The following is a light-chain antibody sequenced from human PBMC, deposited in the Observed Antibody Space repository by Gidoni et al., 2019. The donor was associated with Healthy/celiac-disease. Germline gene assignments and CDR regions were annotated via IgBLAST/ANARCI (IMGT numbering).Light chain of an antibody. V-gene: IGKV3-11*01. Sequence: EIVLTHSPATLSLSPGERATLSCRASQSVSSYLAWYQQKPGQAPRLLIYDASNRATGIPARFSGSGSGTDFTLTISSLEPEDFAVHYCQQRSNWPLTFGGGTKVEIK. CDR3: QQRSNWPLT. J-gene: IGKJ4*01. CDR1: QSVSSY. CDR2: DAS.